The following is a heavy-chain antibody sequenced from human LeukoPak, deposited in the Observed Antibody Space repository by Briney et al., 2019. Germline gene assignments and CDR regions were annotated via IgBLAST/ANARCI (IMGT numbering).Heavy chain of an antibody. CDR3: AREVDIVATGPGWFDP. Sequence: ASVKVSCKASGGTFSSYVISLVRQAPGQGLEWMGRIIPIFGTANYAQKFQGRVTITTDESTSTAYMELSSLRSEDTAVYYCAREVDIVATGPGWFDPWGQGTLVTVSS. D-gene: IGHD5-12*01. V-gene: IGHV1-69*05. CDR2: IIPIFGTA. J-gene: IGHJ5*02. CDR1: GGTFSSYV.